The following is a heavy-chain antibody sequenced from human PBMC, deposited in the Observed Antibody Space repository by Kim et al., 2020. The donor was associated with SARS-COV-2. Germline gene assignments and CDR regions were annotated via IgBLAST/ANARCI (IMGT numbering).Heavy chain of an antibody. V-gene: IGHV1-8*01. CDR2: MNPKSGNT. J-gene: IGHJ6*03. CDR1: GYRFNSFD. D-gene: IGHD6-6*01. Sequence: ASVKVSCKASGYRFNSFDINWVRQATGQGLEWMGWMNPKSGNTGYEQRFKDRVTLTKSTSESTAYMELSRLTFEDTAVYYCARGYSSSSQLYFFYMDVWGKGTTVTAS. CDR3: ARGYSSSSQLYFFYMDV.